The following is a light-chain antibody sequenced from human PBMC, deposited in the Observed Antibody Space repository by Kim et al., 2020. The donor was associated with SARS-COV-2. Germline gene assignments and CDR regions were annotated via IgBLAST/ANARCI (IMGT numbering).Light chain of an antibody. Sequence: SYELTQPPSVSVSPGQTASITCSGDKLGDTYACWYQQKPGQFPVLVIYQDSKRPSGIPERFSGSNSGNTATLTISGTQAMDEADYYCQAWDSSTYYVFGT. CDR2: QDS. V-gene: IGLV3-1*01. CDR3: QAWDSSTYYV. J-gene: IGLJ1*01. CDR1: KLGDTY.